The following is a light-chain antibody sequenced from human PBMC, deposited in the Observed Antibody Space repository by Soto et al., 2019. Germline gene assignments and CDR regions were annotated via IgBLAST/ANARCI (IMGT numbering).Light chain of an antibody. CDR2: GAS. J-gene: IGKJ3*01. CDR3: QQSFSTRFT. V-gene: IGKV1-39*01. Sequence: EIQMTPSPSSLSASVGDRVTITCRASQSISSDLNWYQQKPGKAPELLIYGASTLQSGVPSRFSGSGSGRDFTLTISSPQPEDFATYHCQQSFSTRFTFGHGTKVDIK. CDR1: QSISSD.